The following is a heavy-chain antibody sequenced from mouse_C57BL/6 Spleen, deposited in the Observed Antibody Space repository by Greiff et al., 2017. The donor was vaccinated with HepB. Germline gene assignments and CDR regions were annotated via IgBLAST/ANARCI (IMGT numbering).Heavy chain of an antibody. J-gene: IGHJ4*01. CDR3: ARYYYGSSYAYYAMDY. D-gene: IGHD1-1*01. V-gene: IGHV1-82*01. CDR2: IYPGDGDT. Sequence: QVQLKESGPELVKPGASVKISCKASGYAFSSSWMNWVKQRPGKGLEWIGRIYPGDGDTNYNGKFKGKATLTADKSSSTAYMQLSSLTSEDSAVYFCARYYYGSSYAYYAMDYWGQGTSVTVSS. CDR1: GYAFSSSW.